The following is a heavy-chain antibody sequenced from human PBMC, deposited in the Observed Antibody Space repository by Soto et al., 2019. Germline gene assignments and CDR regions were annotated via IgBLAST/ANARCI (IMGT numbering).Heavy chain of an antibody. V-gene: IGHV1-69*04. J-gene: IGHJ4*02. CDR2: VIPILDTA. CDR1: GDTFSTYG. Sequence: QVQLVQSGSEVKKPGSSVKVSCRASGDTFSTYGINWVRQAPGQGLEWMRRVIPILDTANYAQKFQGRVTIIADKSTTTAYMELSSLRSDDTAVYFCARDDGSGWYDLDYWGQGTLVTVSS. D-gene: IGHD6-19*01. CDR3: ARDDGSGWYDLDY.